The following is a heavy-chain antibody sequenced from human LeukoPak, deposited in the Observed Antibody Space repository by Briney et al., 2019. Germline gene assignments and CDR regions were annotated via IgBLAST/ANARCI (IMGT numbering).Heavy chain of an antibody. CDR3: ARDPDFWSGYSHFDY. J-gene: IGHJ4*02. CDR2: ISGSGGST. V-gene: IGHV3-23*01. CDR1: GFTFSSYA. Sequence: GGSLRLSCAASGFTFSSYAMSWVRQAPGKGLEGGSAISGSGGSTYYADSVKGRFTISRDNSKNTLYLQMNSLRAEGTAVYYCARDPDFWSGYSHFDYWGQGTRVTVSS. D-gene: IGHD3-3*01.